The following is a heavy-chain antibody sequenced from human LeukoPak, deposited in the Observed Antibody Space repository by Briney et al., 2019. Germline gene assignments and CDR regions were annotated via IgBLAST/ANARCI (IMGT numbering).Heavy chain of an antibody. Sequence: GGSLRLSCAASGFTFSSYGMHWVRQAPGKGLEWVAVISYDGSNKYYAGSVKGRFTISRDNSKNTLYLQMNSLRAEDTAVYYCAKDLGCSSTSCYAIGGLGYWGQGTLVTVSS. CDR3: AKDLGCSSTSCYAIGGLGY. J-gene: IGHJ4*02. CDR2: ISYDGSNK. V-gene: IGHV3-30*18. CDR1: GFTFSSYG. D-gene: IGHD2-2*01.